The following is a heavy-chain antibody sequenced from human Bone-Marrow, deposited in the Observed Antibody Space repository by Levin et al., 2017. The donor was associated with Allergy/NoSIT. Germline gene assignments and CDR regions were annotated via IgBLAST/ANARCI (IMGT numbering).Heavy chain of an antibody. CDR2: IYYSGIA. D-gene: IGHD3-10*01. J-gene: IGHJ4*02. V-gene: IGHV4-31*03. CDR1: GGAINSGGYY. CDR3: ARRGEDLSDTYKNYFDS. Sequence: SQTLSLTCTVSGGAINSGGYYWGWIRQDPGKGLEWIGHIYYSGIAYYNPSLASRVILSVDTSKNQFSLNLNSVTAADTAMYFCARRGEDLSDTYKNYFDSWGQGILVTVSS.